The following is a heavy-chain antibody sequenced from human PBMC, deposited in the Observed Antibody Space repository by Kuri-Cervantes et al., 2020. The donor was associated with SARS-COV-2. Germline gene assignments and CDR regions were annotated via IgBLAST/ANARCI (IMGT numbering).Heavy chain of an antibody. CDR2: MSYDGSNK. Sequence: GESLKISCAASGFTFSSYGMHWVRQAPGKGLEWVAVMSYDGSNKYYADSVKGRFTISRDNSKNTLYLQMNSLRAEDTAVYYCAKEVRSTSCYTSGICGMDVWGQGTTVTVSS. V-gene: IGHV3-30*18. CDR3: AKEVRSTSCYTSGICGMDV. CDR1: GFTFSSYG. D-gene: IGHD2-2*02. J-gene: IGHJ6*02.